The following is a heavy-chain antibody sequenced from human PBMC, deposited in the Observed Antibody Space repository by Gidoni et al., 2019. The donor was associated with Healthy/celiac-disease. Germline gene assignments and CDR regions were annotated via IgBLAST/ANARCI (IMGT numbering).Heavy chain of an antibody. D-gene: IGHD3-10*01. CDR1: GFPFSSYS. V-gene: IGHV3-21*01. CDR3: ARDAGITMVQGASDY. J-gene: IGHJ4*02. CDR2: ISSSSSYI. Sequence: VPLVESGGGLVKPGGSLRLSCAASGFPFSSYSLNWVRQAPGKGLEWDSSISSSSSYIYYADSVKGRFTISRDNAKNSLYLQMNGLRAEDTAVYYCARDAGITMVQGASDYWGQGTLVTVSS.